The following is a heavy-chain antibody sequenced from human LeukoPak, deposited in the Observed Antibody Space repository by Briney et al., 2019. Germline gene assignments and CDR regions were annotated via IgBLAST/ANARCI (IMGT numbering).Heavy chain of an antibody. CDR2: IIPIFGTA. D-gene: IGHD4-17*01. J-gene: IGHJ4*02. CDR3: AVHDYGDYHSGY. CDR1: GGTFSSYA. Sequence: ASVKVSCKASGGTFSSYAISWVRQAPGQGLEWMGRIIPIFGTANYEQKFQGRVTITTDESTSTAYMELSSLRSEDTAVYYCAVHDYGDYHSGYWGQGTLVTVSS. V-gene: IGHV1-69*05.